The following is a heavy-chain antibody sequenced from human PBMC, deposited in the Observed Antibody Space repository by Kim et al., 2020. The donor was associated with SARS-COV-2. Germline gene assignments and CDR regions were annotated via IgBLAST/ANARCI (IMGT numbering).Heavy chain of an antibody. D-gene: IGHD5-18*01. CDR3: VRYGRSYGAVL. CDR1: GFTFSDYA. CDR2: TTRSGDGS. Sequence: GGSLRLSCVASGFTFSDYAIHWVRRAPGKGLEYVSATTRSGDGSFYADSVEGRFTISRDNSKNTLYLQMNSLRLEDTSMYYCVRYGRSYGAVLWGQGTLVIVSS. V-gene: IGHV3-64*04. J-gene: IGHJ4*02.